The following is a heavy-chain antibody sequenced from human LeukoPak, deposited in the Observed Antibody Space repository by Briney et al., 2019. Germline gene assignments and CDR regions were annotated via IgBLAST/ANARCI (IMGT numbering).Heavy chain of an antibody. CDR3: ARDRYYYDSSGYGRAFDI. CDR2: IYYSGST. D-gene: IGHD3-22*01. V-gene: IGHV4-59*01. Sequence: SETLSLTCTVSGGSISSYYRSWIRQPPGKGREWIGYIYYSGSTNYNPSLKSRVTISVDTSKNQFSLKLSSVTAADTAVYYCARDRYYYDSSGYGRAFDIWGQGTMVTVSS. J-gene: IGHJ3*02. CDR1: GGSISSYY.